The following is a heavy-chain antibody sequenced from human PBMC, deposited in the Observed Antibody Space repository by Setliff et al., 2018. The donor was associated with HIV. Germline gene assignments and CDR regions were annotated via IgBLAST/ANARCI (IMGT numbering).Heavy chain of an antibody. CDR1: GGSISNYY. V-gene: IGHV4-59*01. J-gene: IGHJ2*01. CDR2: IHYSGGT. CDR3: ARDKGGQYYDSSDYWDWYLDL. Sequence: PSETLSLTCTVSGGSISNYYWNWIRQPPGKRLEWIGYIHYSGGTNYNPSLKSRVTISVDTSKNQFSLKLSSVTAADTAVYYCARDKGGQYYDSSDYWDWYLDLWGRGTLVTVSS. D-gene: IGHD3-22*01.